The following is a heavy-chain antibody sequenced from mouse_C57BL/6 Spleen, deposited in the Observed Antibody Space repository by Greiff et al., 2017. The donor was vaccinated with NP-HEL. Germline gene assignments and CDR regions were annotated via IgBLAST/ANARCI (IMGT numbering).Heavy chain of an antibody. D-gene: IGHD1-1*01. CDR3: ARSYYYGSGEDY. J-gene: IGHJ4*01. Sequence: QVQLQQSGPELVKPGASVKISCNASGYAFSSSWMNWVKQRPGKGLEWIGRIYPGDGDTNYNGKFKGKATLTADKSSSTAYMQLSSLTSEDSAVYFCARSYYYGSGEDYWGQGTSVTVSS. V-gene: IGHV1-82*01. CDR1: GYAFSSSW. CDR2: IYPGDGDT.